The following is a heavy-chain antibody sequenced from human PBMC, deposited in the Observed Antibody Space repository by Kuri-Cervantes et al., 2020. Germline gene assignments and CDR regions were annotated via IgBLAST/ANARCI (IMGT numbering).Heavy chain of an antibody. CDR3: ARVEPRYGDFFDY. Sequence: LTLTCTFSGFSLSTSGMCVSWVRQAPGKGLEWVSVIYSGGSTYYADSVKGRFTISRDNSKNTLYLQMNSLRAEDTAVYYCARVEPRYGDFFDYWGQGTLVTVSS. CDR2: IYSGGST. D-gene: IGHD4-17*01. CDR1: GFSLSTSGMC. J-gene: IGHJ4*02. V-gene: IGHV3-53*01.